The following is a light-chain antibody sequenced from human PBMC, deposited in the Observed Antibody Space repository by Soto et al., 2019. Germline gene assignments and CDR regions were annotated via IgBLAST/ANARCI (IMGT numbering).Light chain of an antibody. V-gene: IGKV1-39*01. CDR3: QQSYRTGT. CDR1: QSVDNF. J-gene: IGKJ1*01. CDR2: GAS. Sequence: DIQMTQSPSSLSASVGDRVTITCRASQSVDNFLNWYQQKPGKAPKLLIYGASSLQSGVPSRFSGSGSGTDFTLTISSMQPADLGTYYCQQSYRTGTFGQGTKVEIK.